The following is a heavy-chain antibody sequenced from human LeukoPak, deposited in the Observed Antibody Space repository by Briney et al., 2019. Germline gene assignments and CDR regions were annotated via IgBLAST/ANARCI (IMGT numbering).Heavy chain of an antibody. CDR2: IYYSGST. D-gene: IGHD1-1*01. CDR1: GGSISSYY. V-gene: IGHV4-59*01. CDR3: ARAASIVHDAFDI. J-gene: IGHJ3*02. Sequence: SETLSLTCTVSGGSISSYYWSWVRQPPGKGLEWIGYIYYSGSTNYNPSLTSRVTISVYTSKNQFSLKLSSVTAADTAVYYCARAASIVHDAFDIWGQGTMVTVSS.